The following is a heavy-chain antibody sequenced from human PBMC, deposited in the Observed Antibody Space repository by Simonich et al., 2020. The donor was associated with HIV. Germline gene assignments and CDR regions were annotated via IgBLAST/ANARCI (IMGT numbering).Heavy chain of an antibody. V-gene: IGHV1-69*09. Sequence: QVQLVQSGAEVKKPGSSVKVSCKASGGTFSTYTISWVRQAPGQGLEGRGGIIPILGIPNYAQKCQGRVTITADKSTSTAYMELSSLRSEDTAVYYCARPIDDSGSRVDGDYWGQGTLVTVSS. D-gene: IGHD1-26*01. CDR2: IIPILGIP. J-gene: IGHJ4*02. CDR3: ARPIDDSGSRVDGDY. CDR1: GGTFSTYT.